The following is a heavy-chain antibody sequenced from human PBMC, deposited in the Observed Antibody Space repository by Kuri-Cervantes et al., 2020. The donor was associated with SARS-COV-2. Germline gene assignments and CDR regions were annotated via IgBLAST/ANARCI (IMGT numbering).Heavy chain of an antibody. Sequence: ASVKVSCKASGYTFTGYYMHWVRQAPGQGLEWMGWINPNSGGTNYAQKFQGWVTMTRDTSISTAYMELSRLRSDDTAVYYCATVGRRWLGIYYFDYWGQGTLVTVSS. CDR1: GYTFTGYY. CDR3: ATVGRRWLGIYYFDY. J-gene: IGHJ4*02. V-gene: IGHV1-2*04. CDR2: INPNSGGT. D-gene: IGHD6-19*01.